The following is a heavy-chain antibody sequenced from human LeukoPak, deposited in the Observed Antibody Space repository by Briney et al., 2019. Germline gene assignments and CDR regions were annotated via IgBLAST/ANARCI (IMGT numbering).Heavy chain of an antibody. CDR1: GFTFSNYG. J-gene: IGHJ4*02. CDR2: ISYDGGNT. V-gene: IGHV3-30*18. D-gene: IGHD6-19*01. CDR3: SKSVCIRKSSGEDY. Sequence: GGSLRLSCAASGFTFSNYGIHGVRQAPAKGLEWVAVISYDGGNTYYAASVKGRFTVSRDNSKNKLYLQLNSLRAEDAAVYYCSKSVCIRKSSGEDYWGQGTLVTVSS.